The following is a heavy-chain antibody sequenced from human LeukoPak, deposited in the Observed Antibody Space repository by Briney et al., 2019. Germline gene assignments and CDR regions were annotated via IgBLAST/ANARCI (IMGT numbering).Heavy chain of an antibody. CDR3: ARPRDTAMVLFDY. D-gene: IGHD5-18*01. Sequence: GESLKISCKGSGYSFTSYWIGRVRQMPGKGPEWMGIIYPCDSDTRYSPSFQGQVTISADKSISTAYLQWSSLKASDTAMYYCARPRDTAMVLFDYWGQGTLVTVSS. CDR2: IYPCDSDT. CDR1: GYSFTSYW. J-gene: IGHJ4*02. V-gene: IGHV5-51*01.